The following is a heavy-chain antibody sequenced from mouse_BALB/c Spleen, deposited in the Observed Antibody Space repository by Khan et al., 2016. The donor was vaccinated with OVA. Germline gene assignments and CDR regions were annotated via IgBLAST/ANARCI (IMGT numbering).Heavy chain of an antibody. CDR3: ARSPPGGDLWFAY. CDR2: ISYSGST. D-gene: IGHD3-3*01. Sequence: EVQLQESGPGLVKPSQSLSLTCTVTGYSITSDYAWNWIRQFPGNKLEWMGYISYSGSTSYNPSLKSRISITRDTSKNPFYLQLNSVTPEDTATYYCARSPPGGDLWFAYWGQGTLVTVSA. J-gene: IGHJ3*01. CDR1: GYSITSDYA. V-gene: IGHV3-2*02.